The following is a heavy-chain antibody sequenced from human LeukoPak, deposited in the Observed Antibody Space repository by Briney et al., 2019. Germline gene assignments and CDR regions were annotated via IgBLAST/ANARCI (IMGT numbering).Heavy chain of an antibody. J-gene: IGHJ4*02. Sequence: GGSLRLSCAASGFTVSSNYMSWVRQAPGKGLEWVSVIYSGGSTYYADSVKGRFTISRDNSKNTLYLQMNSLRAEDTAVYYCASECIAAPWSVDYWGQGALVTVSS. V-gene: IGHV3-66*01. CDR3: ASECIAAPWSVDY. CDR2: IYSGGST. D-gene: IGHD6-13*01. CDR1: GFTVSSNY.